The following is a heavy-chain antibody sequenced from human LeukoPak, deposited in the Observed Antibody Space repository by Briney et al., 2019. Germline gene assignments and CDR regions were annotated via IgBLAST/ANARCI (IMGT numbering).Heavy chain of an antibody. J-gene: IGHJ6*02. CDR2: ISSSSSYI. Sequence: GGSLRLSCAASGFTFSSYSMNWVRQAPGKGLEWVSSISSSSSYIYYADSVKGRFTISRDNAKNSLYLQMNSLRAEDTAVYYCARDLGLLDDYYYGMDVWGQGTTVTASS. D-gene: IGHD1-26*01. CDR1: GFTFSSYS. CDR3: ARDLGLLDDYYYGMDV. V-gene: IGHV3-21*01.